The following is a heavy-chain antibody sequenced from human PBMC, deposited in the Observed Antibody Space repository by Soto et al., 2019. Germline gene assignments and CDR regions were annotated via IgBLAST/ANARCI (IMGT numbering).Heavy chain of an antibody. CDR1: GFTFSDHY. CDR3: ARDIAAVTGFDI. Sequence: EVQLVESGGGLVQPGGSLRLSCAASGFTFSDHYMDWVRQAPGKGLEWVGRTRNKANSYTTEYAASVKGRFTISRDDSKNSLYLKMNSLKTEDTAVYYCARDIAAVTGFDIWGQGTMVTVSS. V-gene: IGHV3-72*01. D-gene: IGHD6-13*01. CDR2: TRNKANSYTT. J-gene: IGHJ3*02.